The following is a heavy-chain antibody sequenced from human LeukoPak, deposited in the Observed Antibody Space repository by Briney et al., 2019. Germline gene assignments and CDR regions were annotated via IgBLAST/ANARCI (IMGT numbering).Heavy chain of an antibody. J-gene: IGHJ4*02. V-gene: IGHV3-53*01. D-gene: IGHD3-22*01. CDR1: GFTVSSNY. Sequence: PGGSLRLSCAVSGFTVSSNYMSWVRQAPGKGLEWVSVIYSGGSTYYADSVKGRFTISRDNSKNTLYLQMNSLRAEDTAVYYCASHAPGSYYYDSSGIDYWGQGTLVTVSS. CDR2: IYSGGST. CDR3: ASHAPGSYYYDSSGIDY.